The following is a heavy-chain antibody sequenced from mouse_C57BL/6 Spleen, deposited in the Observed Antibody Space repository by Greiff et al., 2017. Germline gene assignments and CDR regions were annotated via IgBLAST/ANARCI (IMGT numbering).Heavy chain of an antibody. D-gene: IGHD2-3*01. J-gene: IGHJ2*01. V-gene: IGHV1-85*01. CDR2: IYPRDGST. Sequence: VQLQQSGPELVKPGASVKLSCKASGYTFTSYDINWVKQRPGQGLEWLGWIYPRDGSTTYNEKFKGKATLPVDTYSSTAYMERHSLTSVDSAVYFCAREGDGYIDYWGQGTTLTVSS. CDR1: GYTFTSYD. CDR3: AREGDGYIDY.